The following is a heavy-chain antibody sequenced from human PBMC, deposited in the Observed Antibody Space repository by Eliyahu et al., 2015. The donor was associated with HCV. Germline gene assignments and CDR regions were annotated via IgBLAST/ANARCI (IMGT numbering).Heavy chain of an antibody. V-gene: IGHV4-59*01. J-gene: IGHJ5*02. D-gene: IGHD6-19*01. Sequence: QVQLQESGPGLVQPSETLSLTCTVXGGSISTYYWSWIRQPPGKGLEWIGYMFHSGSTNYNPSLKSRVTIALDTSKNQFSLKLTSVTAADTAVYYCASGGGGIAVPGTGGWFDPWGQGTLVTVSS. CDR3: ASGGGGIAVPGTGGWFDP. CDR1: GGSISTYY. CDR2: MFHSGST.